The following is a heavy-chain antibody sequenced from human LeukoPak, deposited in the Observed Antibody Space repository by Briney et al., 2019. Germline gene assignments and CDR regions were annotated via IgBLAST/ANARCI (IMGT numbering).Heavy chain of an antibody. CDR1: GYTFTSYD. CDR2: MNPNSGNT. CDR3: ARLSLLLPDAFDI. J-gene: IGHJ3*02. V-gene: IGHV1-8*03. Sequence: ASVKVSCKASGYTFTSYDINWVRQATGQGLEWMGWMNPNSGNTGYAQKFQGRVTIIRNTSISTAYMELSSLRSEDTAVYYCARLSLLLPDAFDIWDQGTMVTVSS. D-gene: IGHD1-26*01.